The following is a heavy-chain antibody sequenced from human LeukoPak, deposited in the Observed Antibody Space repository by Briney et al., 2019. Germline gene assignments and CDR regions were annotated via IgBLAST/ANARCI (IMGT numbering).Heavy chain of an antibody. CDR2: FWPSGST. J-gene: IGHJ4*02. CDR1: GGSISSSSYY. V-gene: IGHV4-39*07. Sequence: SETLSLTCTVSGGSISSSSYYWGWIRQPPGKGLEWIGNFWPSGSTSYSPSFESRVTISLDRSKNQFFLELSSVTAADTAVFYCARSPAPTYYFDHWGQGILVTVSS. D-gene: IGHD2-2*01. CDR3: ARSPAPTYYFDH.